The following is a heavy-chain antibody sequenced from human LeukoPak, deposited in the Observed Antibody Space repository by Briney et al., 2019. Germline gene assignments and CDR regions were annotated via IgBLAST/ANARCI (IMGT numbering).Heavy chain of an antibody. CDR2: TSFGECNK. D-gene: IGHD6-19*01. V-gene: IGHV3-30*04. Sequence: PGGSLRLSCEGFGFTFSGYSMHWVRQAPGKGLEWVGVTSFGECNKYYAYSVKGRFTISRDNSMNTVYLQMYSLRDGDTAVYYCARAKRFSSGWLDCFDYWGQGTLVTVSS. CDR3: ARAKRFSSGWLDCFDY. CDR1: GFTFSGYS. J-gene: IGHJ4*02.